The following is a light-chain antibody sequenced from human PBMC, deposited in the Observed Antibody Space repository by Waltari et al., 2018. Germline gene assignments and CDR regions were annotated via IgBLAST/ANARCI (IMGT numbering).Light chain of an antibody. CDR1: QGIHDN. J-gene: IGKJ4*01. V-gene: IGKV3-15*01. CDR3: QQYNRWPPLT. Sequence: ETVMTQSPASRSMSPGDRATLSCRASQGIHDNLAWYQQNPGQAPRLLIYRASTRATGIPARFSGSGSGTDFTLTITSLQSEDSALYYCQQYNRWPPLTFGGGTKVEI. CDR2: RAS.